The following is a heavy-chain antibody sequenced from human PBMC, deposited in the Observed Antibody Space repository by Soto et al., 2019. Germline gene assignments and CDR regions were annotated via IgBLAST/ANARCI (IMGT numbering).Heavy chain of an antibody. J-gene: IGHJ4*02. CDR1: GFTLSTCA. CDR2: ISGSGDTT. Sequence: GSLRLSCAASGFTLSTCATTWVRQAPGRGLEWVLCISGSGDTTYYADSVKGRFTISRDTSKNTMYLQMNSLRVDDTAVYYCAKGHPGGSCYSGLDCWGQGTLVTVSS. D-gene: IGHD2-15*01. CDR3: AKGHPGGSCYSGLDC. V-gene: IGHV3-23*01.